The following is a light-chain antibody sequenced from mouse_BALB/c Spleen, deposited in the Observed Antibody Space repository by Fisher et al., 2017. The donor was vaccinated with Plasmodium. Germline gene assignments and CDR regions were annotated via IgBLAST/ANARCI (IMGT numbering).Light chain of an antibody. CDR2: RAN. CDR3: QQYYDFPRT. V-gene: IGKV14-111*01. Sequence: MTQTPSSMYSSLGERVTTTCKASQDIKSYLSWFQQKPGKSPKTLISRANRLVDGVPSRFSGSGSGQDFSLTISSLDYEDVGIYYCQQYYDFPRTFGGGTKLEIK. CDR1: QDIKSY. J-gene: IGKJ1*01.